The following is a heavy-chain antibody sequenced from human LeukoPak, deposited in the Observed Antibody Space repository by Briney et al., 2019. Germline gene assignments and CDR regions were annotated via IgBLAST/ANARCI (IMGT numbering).Heavy chain of an antibody. V-gene: IGHV3-21*01. CDR2: ISSSSSYI. J-gene: IGHJ4*02. Sequence: GGSLRLSCAASGFTFSSYSMNWFRQAPGKGLEWVSSISSSSSYIYYADSVKGRFTISRDNAKNSLYLQMNSLRAEDTAVYYCARGSSSGWYFDYWGQGTLVTVSS. D-gene: IGHD6-19*01. CDR3: ARGSSSGWYFDY. CDR1: GFTFSSYS.